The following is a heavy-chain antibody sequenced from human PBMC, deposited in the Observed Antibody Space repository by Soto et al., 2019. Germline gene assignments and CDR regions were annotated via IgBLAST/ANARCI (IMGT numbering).Heavy chain of an antibody. CDR3: ATSRISIAASGATVFFFCC. D-gene: IGHD6-25*01. Sequence: ASVKVSCKASGYIFTGYYMHWVRQAPGQRLEWMGWINPNGGDTNYTKKFQGWVTMTRXTXXSXXXMXLXXLRSDDTAVYCCATSRISIAASGATVFFFCCWG. J-gene: IGHJ1*01. CDR1: GYIFTGYY. CDR2: INPNGGDT. V-gene: IGHV1-2*04.